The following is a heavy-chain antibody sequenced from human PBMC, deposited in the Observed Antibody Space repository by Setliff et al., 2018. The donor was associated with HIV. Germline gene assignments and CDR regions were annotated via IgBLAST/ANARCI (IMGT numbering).Heavy chain of an antibody. D-gene: IGHD2-21*02. J-gene: IGHJ4*02. Sequence: PRASVKVSCKASGYTFTSYGISWVRQAPGQGLEWMGWISAYNGNTNYAQKLQGRVTMTTDTSTSTAYMELRSLRSDDTAVYYCARDLSTSVVVTATIDYWGQGTLVTVSS. CDR1: GYTFTSYG. CDR2: ISAYNGNT. V-gene: IGHV1-18*01. CDR3: ARDLSTSVVVTATIDY.